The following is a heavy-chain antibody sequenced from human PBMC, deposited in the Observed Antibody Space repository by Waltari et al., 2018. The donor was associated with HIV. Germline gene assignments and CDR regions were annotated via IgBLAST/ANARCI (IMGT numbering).Heavy chain of an antibody. J-gene: IGHJ4*02. CDR1: GFTFRNYP. CDR2: ISGSGGST. Sequence: EVQLLGSGGGLVQPGGYLRLSCAASGFTFRNYPMHWVRKARGNGMEWVSAISGSGGSTYYADSVKGRFTISRDNSKNTLYMQMNSLRAEDMAIYYCAKETGLAAAGTGESFDYWGQGTLVTVSS. CDR3: AKETGLAAAGTGESFDY. V-gene: IGHV3-23*01. D-gene: IGHD6-13*01.